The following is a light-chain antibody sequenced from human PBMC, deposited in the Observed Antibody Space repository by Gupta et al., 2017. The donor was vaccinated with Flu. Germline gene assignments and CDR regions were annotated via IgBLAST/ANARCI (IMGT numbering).Light chain of an antibody. Sequence: SITISCTGTSSDVGGYNYDSWYQQHPGKAPKLMIYEVSNRPSGVSNRFSGSKSGNTASLTISGLQAEDEADYYCSSYTSSSTLVFGGGTKLTVL. CDR1: SSDVGGYNY. CDR3: SSYTSSSTLV. CDR2: EVS. V-gene: IGLV2-14*01. J-gene: IGLJ2*01.